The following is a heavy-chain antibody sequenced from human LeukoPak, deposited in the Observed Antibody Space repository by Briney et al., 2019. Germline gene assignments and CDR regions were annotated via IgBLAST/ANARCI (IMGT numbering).Heavy chain of an antibody. CDR1: GYTFTSSY. Sequence: GASVKVSCKASGYTFTSSYIIWVRQASGQGLEWMGWMNPNSGHTGYAQKFQGRVTMTRTTSISTAYMELTSLTSEDSAVYYCARRIVGVRKRNDYWGQGTLVTVSS. CDR3: ARRIVGVRKRNDY. CDR2: MNPNSGHT. D-gene: IGHD2-2*01. J-gene: IGHJ4*02. V-gene: IGHV1-8*01.